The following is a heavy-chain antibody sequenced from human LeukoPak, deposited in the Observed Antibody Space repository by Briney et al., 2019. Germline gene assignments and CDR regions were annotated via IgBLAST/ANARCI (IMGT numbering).Heavy chain of an antibody. Sequence: PSETLSLTCTVFGGSISTYYWTWIRQPPGKGLEWIGYNHYTGGTNHNPSLKSRVTMSVDTSKNQFSLKLSSVTAADTAVYYCARGRSGGDWFDSWGQGTLVTVSS. J-gene: IGHJ5*01. V-gene: IGHV4-59*01. CDR3: ARGRSGGDWFDS. CDR2: NHYTGGT. D-gene: IGHD3-10*01. CDR1: GGSISTYY.